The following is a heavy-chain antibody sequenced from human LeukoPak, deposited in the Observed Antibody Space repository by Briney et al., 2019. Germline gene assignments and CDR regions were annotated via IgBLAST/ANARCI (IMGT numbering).Heavy chain of an antibody. Sequence: GGSLRLSCAASGFTFSSYAMHWVRQAPGKGLEWVTVISYDGSNRYYADSVKGRFTISRDNSKNTVYVQMNSLRAEDTAVYFCARGRNVDTSMVNDYWGQGTLVTVSS. J-gene: IGHJ4*02. CDR1: GFTFSSYA. CDR2: ISYDGSNR. D-gene: IGHD5-18*01. V-gene: IGHV3-30*04. CDR3: ARGRNVDTSMVNDY.